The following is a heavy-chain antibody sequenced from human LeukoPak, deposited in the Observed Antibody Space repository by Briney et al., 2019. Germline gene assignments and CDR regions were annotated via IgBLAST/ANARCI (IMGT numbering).Heavy chain of an antibody. J-gene: IGHJ4*02. CDR2: INPSGGST. CDR1: GYTFTSYY. Sequence: GASVKVSCKASGYTFTSYYMHWVRQAPGQGLEWMGVINPSGGSTNYAQKFQGRVTMTRDTSTTTGYMELSSLRSEDTAVYYCARGGGITARPLGFWGQGTLVTVSS. CDR3: ARGGGITARPLGF. V-gene: IGHV1-46*01. D-gene: IGHD6-6*01.